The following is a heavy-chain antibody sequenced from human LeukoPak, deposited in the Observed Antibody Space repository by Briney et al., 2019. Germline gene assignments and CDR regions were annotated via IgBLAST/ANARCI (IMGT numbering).Heavy chain of an antibody. CDR2: INPNSGGT. CDR1: GYTFTGYY. Sequence: ASVKVSCKASGYTFTGYYMHWVRQAPGQGLEWMGLINPNSGGTNYAQKFQGRVTMTRDTSISTAYMELSRLRSDDTAVYYCARASSSGWRDYFDYWGQRALVTVSS. CDR3: ARASSSGWRDYFDY. J-gene: IGHJ4*02. D-gene: IGHD6-19*01. V-gene: IGHV1-2*02.